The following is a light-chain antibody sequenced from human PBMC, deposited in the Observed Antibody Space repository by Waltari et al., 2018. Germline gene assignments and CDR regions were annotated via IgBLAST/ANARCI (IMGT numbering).Light chain of an antibody. Sequence: SYQLTQSPSVSVAPGQAASITCGGVNFVTYSVQWYQQKAGQAPVLLVHDNTDRPSGIPERFSGSKSSNTATLTISRVEVGDEADYYCQVWDRNRGHVLGTGTKVTVL. J-gene: IGLJ1*01. CDR3: QVWDRNRGHV. V-gene: IGLV3-21*02. CDR1: NFVTYS. CDR2: DNT.